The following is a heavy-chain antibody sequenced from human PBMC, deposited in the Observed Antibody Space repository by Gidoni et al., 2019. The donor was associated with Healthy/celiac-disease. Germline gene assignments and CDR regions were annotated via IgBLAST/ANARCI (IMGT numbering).Heavy chain of an antibody. Sequence: EVQLVESGGGLVKHGGSLRLSCAASGFTFSSYSMNWVRQAPGKGLEWVSSISSSSSYIYYADSVKGRFTISRDNAKNSLYLQMNSLRAEDTAVYYCARTAYYYYGMDVWGQGTTVTVSS. J-gene: IGHJ6*02. CDR1: GFTFSSYS. CDR2: ISSSSSYI. V-gene: IGHV3-21*01. CDR3: ARTAYYYYGMDV.